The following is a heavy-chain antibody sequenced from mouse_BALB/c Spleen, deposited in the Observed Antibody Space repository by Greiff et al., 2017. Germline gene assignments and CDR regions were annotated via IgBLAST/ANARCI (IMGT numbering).Heavy chain of an antibody. CDR1: GYTFTSYW. CDR3: TTTARATAWFAY. V-gene: IGHV1-5*01. D-gene: IGHD3-1*01. Sequence: DVQLQESGTVLARPGASVKMSCKASGYTFTSYWMHWVKQRPGQGLEWIGAIYPGNSDTSYNQKFKGKAKLTAVTSTSTAYMELSSLTNEDSAVYYCTTTARATAWFAYWGQGTLVTVSA. CDR2: IYPGNSDT. J-gene: IGHJ3*01.